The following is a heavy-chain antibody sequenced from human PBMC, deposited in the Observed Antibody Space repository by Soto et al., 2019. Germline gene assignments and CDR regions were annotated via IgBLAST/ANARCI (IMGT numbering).Heavy chain of an antibody. D-gene: IGHD6-19*01. CDR1: GYTFTSYG. CDR2: ISTYNGDT. Sequence: QVQLVQSGAAVKKPGASVKVSCKASGYTFTSYGISWVRKAPGQGLEWMGWISTYNGDTTYGQMLQGRVTMTTDTSTRPAYMELMSLGSDDTAVYYCARDRIAPSSCSPSHFDYRGQGTLVTVSS. CDR3: ARDRIAPSSCSPSHFDY. J-gene: IGHJ4*02. V-gene: IGHV1-18*01.